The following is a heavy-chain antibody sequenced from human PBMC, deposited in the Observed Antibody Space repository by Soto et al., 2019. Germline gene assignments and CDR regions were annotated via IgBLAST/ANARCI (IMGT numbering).Heavy chain of an antibody. CDR3: AKYVDDTGWNVPLEP. J-gene: IGHJ5*02. CDR1: GFTFRTYG. V-gene: IGHV3-30*18. D-gene: IGHD1-1*01. CDR2: ISNDGSDI. Sequence: VQLVESGGGVVQPGRSQRLSCAASGFTFRTYGMHWVRQAPGKGLEWVAVISNDGSDIYYADSVKGRFAISRDNSRNMLFLQMNSLRDEDTAMYYCAKYVDDTGWNVPLEPWGQGTLVTVSS.